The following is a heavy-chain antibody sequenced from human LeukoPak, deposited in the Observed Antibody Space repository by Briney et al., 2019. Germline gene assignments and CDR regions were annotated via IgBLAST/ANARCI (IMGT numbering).Heavy chain of an antibody. Sequence: SGTLSLTCAVSGGSIGSSKWWSWVRQPPGKGLEWIGEIYHGGSTNYNPSLKSRVTISVDKSKNQFSLKLSSVTAADTAVYYCARELSGRYSDYWGQGTLVTVSS. D-gene: IGHD6-19*01. V-gene: IGHV4-4*02. CDR2: IYHGGST. CDR3: ARELSGRYSDY. J-gene: IGHJ4*02. CDR1: GGSIGSSKW.